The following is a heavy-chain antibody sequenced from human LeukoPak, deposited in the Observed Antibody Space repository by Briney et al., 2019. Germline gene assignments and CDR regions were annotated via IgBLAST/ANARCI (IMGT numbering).Heavy chain of an antibody. CDR1: GFTVSSNY. Sequence: PGGSLRLSCAASGFTVSSNYMSWVRQAPGKGLEWVSVIYSGGSTYYADSVKGRFTISRDNSKNTLYLQMNSLRAEDTAVYYCARDGIAAYYYYYYMDVWGKGTTVTISS. J-gene: IGHJ6*03. V-gene: IGHV3-66*01. CDR2: IYSGGST. CDR3: ARDGIAAYYYYYYMDV. D-gene: IGHD6-13*01.